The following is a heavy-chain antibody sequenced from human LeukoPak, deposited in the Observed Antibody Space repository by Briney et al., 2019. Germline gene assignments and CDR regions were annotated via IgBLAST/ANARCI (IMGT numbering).Heavy chain of an antibody. CDR3: ATGSHGDYVH. Sequence: EASVKVSCKASGGTFSSYGISWVRQAPGQGRGWMGRIIPILGIANYAQKFQGRVTITADKSTSTAYMELSSLRSEDTAVYFCATGSHGDYVHWGQGTLVTVSS. V-gene: IGHV1-69*04. CDR1: GGTFSSYG. D-gene: IGHD4-17*01. J-gene: IGHJ4*02. CDR2: IIPILGIA.